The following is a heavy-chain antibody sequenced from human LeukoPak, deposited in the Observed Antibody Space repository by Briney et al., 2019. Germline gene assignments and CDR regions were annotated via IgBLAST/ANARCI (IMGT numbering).Heavy chain of an antibody. Sequence: SETLSLTCAVYGGSFSGYYWGWIRQPPGKGLEWIGEINHSGSTNYNPSLKSRVTISVDTSKNQFSLKLSSVTAADTAVYYCARFGRAPYYYGSGSYRYFQHWGQGTLVTVSS. D-gene: IGHD3-10*01. V-gene: IGHV4-34*01. CDR2: INHSGST. CDR1: GGSFSGYY. CDR3: ARFGRAPYYYGSGSYRYFQH. J-gene: IGHJ1*01.